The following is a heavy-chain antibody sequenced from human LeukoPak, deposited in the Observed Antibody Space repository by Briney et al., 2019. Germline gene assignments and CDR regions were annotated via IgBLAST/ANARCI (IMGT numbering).Heavy chain of an antibody. Sequence: ASVNVSCKASGYTFTSYGISWVRQAPGQGLEWMGWISVYNGNTNYAQKLQGRVTITTDTSTSTASMELRILRSHDTAVYYCARDYEGYSSSWHWFKDQIYYFDYWGEGSLVTVSS. CDR2: ISVYNGNT. CDR1: GYTFTSYG. V-gene: IGHV1-18*01. J-gene: IGHJ4*01. D-gene: IGHD6-13*01. CDR3: ARDYEGYSSSWHWFKDQIYYFDY.